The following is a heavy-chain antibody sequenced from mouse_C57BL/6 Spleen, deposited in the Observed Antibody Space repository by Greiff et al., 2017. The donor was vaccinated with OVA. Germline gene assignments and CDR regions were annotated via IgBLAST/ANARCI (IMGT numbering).Heavy chain of an antibody. V-gene: IGHV5-16*01. CDR3: ASYYDYDGFAY. Sequence: EVQLQESEGGLVQPGSSMKLSCTASGFTFSDYYMAWVRQVPEKGLEWVANINYDGSSTYYLDSLKSRFIISRDNAKNILYLQMSSLKSEDTATYYCASYYDYDGFAYWGQGTLVTVSA. D-gene: IGHD2-4*01. CDR2: INYDGSST. CDR1: GFTFSDYY. J-gene: IGHJ3*01.